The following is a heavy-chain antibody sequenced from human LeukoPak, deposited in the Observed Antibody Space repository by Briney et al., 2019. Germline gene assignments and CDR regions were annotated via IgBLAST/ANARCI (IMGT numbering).Heavy chain of an antibody. D-gene: IGHD3-3*01. CDR2: IYSGGST. Sequence: GGSLRLSRAASGFTVSSNYMSWVRQAPGKGLEWVSVIYSGGSTYYADSVKGRFTISRDNSKNTLYLQMNSLRAEDTAVYYCAREGRRFLEWLSEGFDYWGQGTLVTVSS. CDR1: GFTVSSNY. J-gene: IGHJ4*02. V-gene: IGHV3-53*01. CDR3: AREGRRFLEWLSEGFDY.